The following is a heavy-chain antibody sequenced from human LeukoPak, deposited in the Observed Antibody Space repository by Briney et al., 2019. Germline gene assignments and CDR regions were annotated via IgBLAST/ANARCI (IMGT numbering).Heavy chain of an antibody. CDR3: ARPNILEQAFDY. V-gene: IGHV5-51*01. D-gene: IGHD1/OR15-1a*01. CDR1: GYSFTSYW. CDR2: IYPGDSDT. Sequence: GESLQISCEGSGYSFTSYWIGWVRQMPGEGLEWMGIIYPGDSDTRYSPSFQGQVTISADKSISTAYLQWSSLKASDTAMYYCARPNILEQAFDYWGQGTLVTVSS. J-gene: IGHJ4*02.